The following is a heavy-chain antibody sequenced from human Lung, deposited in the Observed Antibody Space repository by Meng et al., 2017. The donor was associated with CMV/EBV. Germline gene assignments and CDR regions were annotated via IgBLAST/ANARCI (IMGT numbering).Heavy chain of an antibody. V-gene: IGHV3-23*01. CDR3: AKASSRFLKLLIQGRG. CDR1: GFTFSSYP. D-gene: IGHD3-3*01. CDR2: ISPSGGTT. J-gene: IGHJ4*02. Sequence: GGSLRLSCEASGFTFSSYPMNWVRRAPGKGLEWVSTISPSGGTTYYADSVKGRFTVSRDNSKNTLYLEMTSLRAEDTAIYYCAKASSRFLKLLIQGRGWGQGTLVTVSS.